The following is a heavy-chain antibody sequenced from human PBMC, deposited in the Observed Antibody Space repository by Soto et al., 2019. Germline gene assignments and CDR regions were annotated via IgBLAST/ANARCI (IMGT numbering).Heavy chain of an antibody. CDR2: ISYDGNNK. D-gene: IGHD6-19*01. CDR3: PHPGAVAGTGFDY. J-gene: IGHJ4*02. CDR1: GFTFSSYA. V-gene: IGHV3-30-3*01. Sequence: QVQLVESGGGVVQPGRSLRLSCAASGFTFSSYAMHWVRQAPGKGLEWVAVISYDGNNKYYADSVKGRFTISRDNSKNTLYLQMNSLRADDTAVYYCPHPGAVAGTGFDYWGQGTLVTVSS.